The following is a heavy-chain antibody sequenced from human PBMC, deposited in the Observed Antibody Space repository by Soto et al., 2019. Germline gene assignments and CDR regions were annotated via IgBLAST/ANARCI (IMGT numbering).Heavy chain of an antibody. CDR3: ARLSDYGEPAAFPDY. J-gene: IGHJ4*02. D-gene: IGHD4-17*01. V-gene: IGHV4-39*01. CDR1: GGSISSSSYY. Sequence: QLQLQESGPGLVKPSETLSLTCTVSGGSISSSSYYWGWIRQPPGKGLEWIGSIYYSGSTYYNPSLQSRVTISVDTSKNKFSLKLSSVTAADTAVYYCARLSDYGEPAAFPDYWGQGTLVTVSS. CDR2: IYYSGST.